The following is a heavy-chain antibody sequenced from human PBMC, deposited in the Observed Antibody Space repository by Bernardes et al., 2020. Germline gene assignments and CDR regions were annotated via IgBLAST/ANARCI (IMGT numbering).Heavy chain of an antibody. J-gene: IGHJ4*02. CDR1: GDSISSNTYY. V-gene: IGHV4-39*01. CDR2: IYYSGST. Sequence: SETLSLTCTVSGDSISSNTYYWVWIRQPPGKRPEWIGSIYYSGSTYYNPSLKSRVTISVDTSKNQFSLELSSVTLADTAVYYCARRPVEWGIFDSWGQGIRVTVSS. CDR3: ARRPVEWGIFDS. D-gene: IGHD1-1*01.